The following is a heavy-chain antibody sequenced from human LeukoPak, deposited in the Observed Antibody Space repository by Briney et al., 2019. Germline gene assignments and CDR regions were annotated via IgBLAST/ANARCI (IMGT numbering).Heavy chain of an antibody. CDR1: GFTFSTFA. CDR3: DFWSGFEGGDYYFDY. D-gene: IGHD3-3*01. CDR2: IFPSGGEI. J-gene: IGHJ4*02. V-gene: IGHV3-23*01. Sequence: PGGSLRLSCEASGFTFSTFAMIWVRQPPGKGLEWVSSIFPSGGEIHYADSVRGRFTISRDNSKNTVHPQMNSLRAEDTAVYYYDFWSGFEGGDYYFDYWGQGTLVTVSS.